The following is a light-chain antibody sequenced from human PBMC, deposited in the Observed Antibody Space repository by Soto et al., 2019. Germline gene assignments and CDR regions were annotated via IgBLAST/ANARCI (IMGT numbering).Light chain of an antibody. CDR3: SSHTISSALQV. J-gene: IGLJ1*01. Sequence: QSALTQPASVSGSPGQSITISCTGTISDFVVYNYVSWYQQHPGKAPKLMIYGVSNRPSGVSNRFSGSKSGNTASLTISGLQADDEADYYCSSHTISSALQVFGTGP. V-gene: IGLV2-14*01. CDR1: ISDFVVYNY. CDR2: GVS.